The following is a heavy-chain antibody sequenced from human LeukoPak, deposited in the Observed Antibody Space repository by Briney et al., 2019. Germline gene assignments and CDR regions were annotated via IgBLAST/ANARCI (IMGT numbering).Heavy chain of an antibody. CDR1: GGSISSSSYY. CDR3: ARDRGQRGPIAAAGMRRNWFDP. CDR2: IYYSGST. D-gene: IGHD6-13*01. Sequence: LVTLSLTCTVSGGSISSSSYYWGWIRQPPGKGLEWIGSIYYSGSTYYNPSLKSRVTISVDTSKNQFSLKLSSVTAADTAVYYCARDRGQRGPIAAAGMRRNWFDPWGQGTLVTVSS. J-gene: IGHJ5*02. V-gene: IGHV4-39*07.